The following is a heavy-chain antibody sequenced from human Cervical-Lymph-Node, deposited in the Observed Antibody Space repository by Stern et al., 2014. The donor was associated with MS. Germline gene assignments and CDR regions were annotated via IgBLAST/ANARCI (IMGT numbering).Heavy chain of an antibody. CDR3: ARHMRSYFAMDV. J-gene: IGHJ6*02. V-gene: IGHV5-51*01. Sequence: EVQLVESGTEVKKSGESLKISCKGSGYSFTSYWIGWVRQIPGKGLERMGIIYPADSATKYSPSFQGQVTISADKSTSTAYLQWSNLKASDTAMYYCARHMRSYFAMDVWGQGTTVIVSS. CDR1: GYSFTSYW. CDR2: IYPADSAT. D-gene: IGHD3-10*01.